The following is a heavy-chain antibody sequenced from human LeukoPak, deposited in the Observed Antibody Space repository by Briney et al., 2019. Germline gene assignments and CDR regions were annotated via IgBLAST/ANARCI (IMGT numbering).Heavy chain of an antibody. J-gene: IGHJ4*02. D-gene: IGHD3-16*01. V-gene: IGHV4-30-2*01. Sequence: PSQTLSLTCAVSGGSISSGGYSWSWIRQPPGKGLEWIGYIYHSGSTYYNPSLKSRVTISVDRSKNQFSLKLSSVTAADTAVYYCARGGWGIDYWGQGTLVTVSS. CDR2: IYHSGST. CDR3: ARGGWGIDY. CDR1: GGSISSGGYS.